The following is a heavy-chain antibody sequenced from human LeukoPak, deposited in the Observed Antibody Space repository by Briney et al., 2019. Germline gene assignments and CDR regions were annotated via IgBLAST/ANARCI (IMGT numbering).Heavy chain of an antibody. CDR1: GYTFTSYY. V-gene: IGHV1-46*01. CDR3: ARGWGAPSFLEWVPRTFDY. CDR2: INPSGGST. D-gene: IGHD3-3*01. Sequence: ASVKVSCKASGYTFTSYYMHWVRQAPGQGLEWMGIINPSGGSTSYAQKFQGRVTMTRDTSTSTVYMELSSLRSEDTAVYYCARGWGAPSFLEWVPRTFDYWGQGTLVTVSS. J-gene: IGHJ4*02.